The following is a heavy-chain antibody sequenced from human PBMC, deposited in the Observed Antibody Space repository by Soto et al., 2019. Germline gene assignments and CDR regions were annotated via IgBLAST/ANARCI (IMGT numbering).Heavy chain of an antibody. J-gene: IGHJ4*02. CDR2: ISYDGSNK. D-gene: IGHD2-15*01. V-gene: IGHV3-30*18. Sequence: QVQLVESGGGVVQPGRSLRLSCAASGFTFSTYGMHWVRQAPGKGLEWVAVISYDGSNKYYADSVKGQFTISRDNSKNTLYLQMNSLRAEDTAVYYCAKSPSCPVHFDYWGQGTLVTVSS. CDR3: AKSPSCPVHFDY. CDR1: GFTFSTYG.